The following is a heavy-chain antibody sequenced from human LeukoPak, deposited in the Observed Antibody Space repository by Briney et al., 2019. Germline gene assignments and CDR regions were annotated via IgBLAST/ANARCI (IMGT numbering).Heavy chain of an antibody. V-gene: IGHV4-59*01. CDR1: GGSISSYY. CDR2: IYYSGST. Sequence: SETLSLTCTVSGGSISSYYWSWIRQPPGKGLEWIGYIYYSGSTNYNPSLKSRVTISVDTSKNQFSLKLSSVTAADTAVYYCARILRYFDWLSYPYYYYYYMDVWGKGTTVTISS. J-gene: IGHJ6*03. D-gene: IGHD3-9*01. CDR3: ARILRYFDWLSYPYYYYYYMDV.